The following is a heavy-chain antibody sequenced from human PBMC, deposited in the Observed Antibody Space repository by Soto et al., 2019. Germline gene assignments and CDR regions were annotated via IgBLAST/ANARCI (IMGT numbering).Heavy chain of an antibody. CDR1: GYTFTSYG. V-gene: IGHV1-18*01. J-gene: IGHJ6*02. D-gene: IGHD2-15*01. Sequence: GASVKVSCKASGYTFTSYGISWVRQAPGQGLEWMGWISAYNGNTNYAQKLQGRVTMTTDTSTSTAYMELRSLRSDDTAVYYCARDDTGTGYFSGVCFFGRSSSYYYGIDFWGQGSTVIVSS. CDR3: ARDDTGTGYFSGVCFFGRSSSYYYGIDF. CDR2: ISAYNGNT.